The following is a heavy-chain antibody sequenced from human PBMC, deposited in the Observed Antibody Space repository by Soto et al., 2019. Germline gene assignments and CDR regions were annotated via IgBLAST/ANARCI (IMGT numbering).Heavy chain of an antibody. J-gene: IGHJ6*02. CDR1: GFTFSNYD. V-gene: IGHV3-30*18. CDR3: AKDPDYGDYNIYYYHGMHV. CDR2: ISYDVTNK. D-gene: IGHD4-17*01. Sequence: QVQLVESGGGVVQPGRSLRLSCAASGFTFSNYDMHWVRQAPGKGLQWVALISYDVTNKYYGDSVKGRFTISRDNSKNTLYLQMNNLRTEDTAVYYCAKDPDYGDYNIYYYHGMHVWGQGTTVPVSS.